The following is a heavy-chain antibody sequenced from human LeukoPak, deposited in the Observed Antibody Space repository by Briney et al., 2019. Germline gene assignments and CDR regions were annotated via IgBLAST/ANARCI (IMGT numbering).Heavy chain of an antibody. CDR2: INHSGST. V-gene: IGHV4-34*01. CDR3: ARVSHWFDP. CDR1: GGSFSGYY. Sequence: PSETLSLTCAVYGGSFSGYYWSWIRQPPGKGLEWIGEINHSGSTNYNPPLKSRVTISVDTSKNQFSLKLSSVTAADTAVYYCARVSHWFDPWGQGTLVTVSS. J-gene: IGHJ5*02. D-gene: IGHD2/OR15-2a*01.